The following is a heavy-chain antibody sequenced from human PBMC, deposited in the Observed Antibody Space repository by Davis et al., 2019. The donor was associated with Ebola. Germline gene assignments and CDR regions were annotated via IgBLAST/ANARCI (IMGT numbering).Heavy chain of an antibody. J-gene: IGHJ4*02. CDR3: ARDSSTGTIVVVPFDY. D-gene: IGHD3-22*01. Sequence: ASVKVSCKASGGTFSSYAISWVRQAPGQGLEWMGWISAYNGNTNYAQKLQGRVTMTTDTSTSTAYMELRSLRSDDTAVYYCARDSSTGTIVVVPFDYWGQGTLVTVSS. V-gene: IGHV1-18*01. CDR1: GGTFSSYA. CDR2: ISAYNGNT.